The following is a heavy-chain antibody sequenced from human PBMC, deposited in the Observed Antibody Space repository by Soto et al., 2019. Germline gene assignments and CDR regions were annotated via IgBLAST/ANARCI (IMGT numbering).Heavy chain of an antibody. D-gene: IGHD6-13*01. Sequence: GGSLRLSCAASGFTFSSYTMNWVRQAPGKGLEWVSSISGSSSTIYYADSVEGRFTISRDNAKNSLYLQMNSLRAEDTAVYYCAREGIAAALDYWGQGTLVTVSS. CDR3: AREGIAAALDY. CDR2: ISGSSSTI. V-gene: IGHV3-21*01. J-gene: IGHJ4*02. CDR1: GFTFSSYT.